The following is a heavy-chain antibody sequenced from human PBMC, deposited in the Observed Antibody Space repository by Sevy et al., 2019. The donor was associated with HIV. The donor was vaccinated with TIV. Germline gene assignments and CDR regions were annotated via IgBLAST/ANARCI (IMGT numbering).Heavy chain of an antibody. CDR2: IRGSGGST. CDR3: AKGYGSGSPPDS. Sequence: GGSLRLSCAASGFIFNSYAMSWVRQAPGKGLEWVSGIRGSGGSTYYADSVKGRSSISRDNSRNTVYLEINSLRAEDTAVYFCAKGYGSGSPPDSWGQGTLVTVSS. J-gene: IGHJ4*02. D-gene: IGHD3-10*01. CDR1: GFIFNSYA. V-gene: IGHV3-23*01.